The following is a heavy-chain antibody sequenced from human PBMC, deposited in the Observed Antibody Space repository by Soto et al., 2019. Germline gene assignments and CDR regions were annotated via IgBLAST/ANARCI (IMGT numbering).Heavy chain of an antibody. CDR1: GFSLTTSGVG. V-gene: IGHV2-5*02. Sequence: QITLNESGPTQVKPRQTLTLTCTFSGFSLTTSGVGVGWIRQSPGKAPEWLALIYWDDDKRYRPSLKSRLTITKDTSKTQVVLTMADLDPADTATYYCAHRVLRTVFGLVTTTAIYFDFWGPGTPVAVSS. CDR3: AHRVLRTVFGLVTTTAIYFDF. J-gene: IGHJ4*02. D-gene: IGHD3-3*01. CDR2: IYWDDDK.